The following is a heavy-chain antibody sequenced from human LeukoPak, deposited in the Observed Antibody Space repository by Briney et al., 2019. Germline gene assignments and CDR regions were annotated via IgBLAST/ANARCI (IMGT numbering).Heavy chain of an antibody. CDR2: ISGGGGGT. CDR3: AKRGVVIRVILVGFHKEAYYFDS. CDR1: GITLSNYG. Sequence: PGGSLRLSCAVSGITLSNYGMSWVRQAPGKGLEWVAGISGGGGGTSYADSVKGRFTISRDNPKNTLYLQMSNLRAEDTAVYFCAKRGVVIRVILVGFHKEAYYFDSWGQGALVTVSS. J-gene: IGHJ4*02. V-gene: IGHV3-23*01. D-gene: IGHD3-22*01.